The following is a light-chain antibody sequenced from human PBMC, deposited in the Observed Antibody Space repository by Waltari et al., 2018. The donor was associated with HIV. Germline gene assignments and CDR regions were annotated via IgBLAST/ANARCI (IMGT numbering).Light chain of an antibody. V-gene: IGLV1-36*01. CDR1: ISNIGTNA. CDR2: YSD. CDR3: AAWDDSLNGPL. Sequence: QSVLTQPPSVSEAPRQRVTISCSGSISNIGTNAVNWYQHLPGKAPKLLILYSDLLPPGVSDRFACSKYGTTAALDISGLQSEDEADYYCAAWDDSLNGPLFGGGTKLTVL. J-gene: IGLJ2*01.